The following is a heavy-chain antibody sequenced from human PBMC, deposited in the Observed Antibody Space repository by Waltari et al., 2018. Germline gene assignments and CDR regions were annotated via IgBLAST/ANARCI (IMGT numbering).Heavy chain of an antibody. V-gene: IGHV4-38-2*01. J-gene: IGHJ4*02. CDR1: GYSISSGYY. CDR3: ARHPDSSGYYHFDY. CDR2: IYHSGST. D-gene: IGHD3-22*01. Sequence: QVQLQESGPGLVKPSETLSLTCAVSGYSISSGYYWGWIRQPPGKVLEWNGSIYHSGSTYYNPSLKSRVTISVDTSKNQFSLKLSSVTAADTAVYYCARHPDSSGYYHFDYWGQGTLVTVSS.